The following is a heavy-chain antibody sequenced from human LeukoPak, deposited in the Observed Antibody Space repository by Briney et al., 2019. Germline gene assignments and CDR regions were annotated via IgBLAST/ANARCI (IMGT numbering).Heavy chain of an antibody. CDR2: IYSGGTT. CDR3: AKKGYAGSGTYSYYFDY. Sequence: GGSLRLSCAASGFTVSSNYMSWVRQAPGKGLEWVSVIYSGGTTYYADSVKGRFTISRDNSENTLYLQMNSLRAEDTAVYYCAKKGYAGSGTYSYYFDYWGQGTLVTVSS. D-gene: IGHD3-10*01. CDR1: GFTVSSNY. J-gene: IGHJ4*02. V-gene: IGHV3-53*01.